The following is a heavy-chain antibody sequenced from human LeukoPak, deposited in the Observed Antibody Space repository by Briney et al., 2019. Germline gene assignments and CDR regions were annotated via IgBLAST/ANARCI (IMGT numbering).Heavy chain of an antibody. CDR2: INNSGST. V-gene: IGHV4-34*01. CDR1: GGSFSGYY. Sequence: SGTLCLTCAVYGGSFSGYYWSWGREPPGKGLGWSGEINNSGSTKYNPSLKSLVTISVDTSNNQFSLKLSSVTAADTAVYYCARHSTYYYDSSGYYPKYYYGMDVWGQGTTVTVSS. D-gene: IGHD3-22*01. J-gene: IGHJ6*02. CDR3: ARHSTYYYDSSGYYPKYYYGMDV.